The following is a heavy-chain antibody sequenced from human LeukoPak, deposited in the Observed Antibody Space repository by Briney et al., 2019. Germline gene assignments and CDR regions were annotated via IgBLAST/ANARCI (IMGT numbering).Heavy chain of an antibody. Sequence: GGSLRLSCATSGFSLSSYWMIWVRQAPGKGLEWVANINQDGSEKNYVDSVKGRFTISRDNAKNSLYLQMNSLRAEDTAVYYCARVRYCDYWGQGTLVTVSS. CDR3: ARVRYCDY. CDR1: GFSLSSYW. J-gene: IGHJ4*02. CDR2: INQDGSEK. V-gene: IGHV3-7*01. D-gene: IGHD2-15*01.